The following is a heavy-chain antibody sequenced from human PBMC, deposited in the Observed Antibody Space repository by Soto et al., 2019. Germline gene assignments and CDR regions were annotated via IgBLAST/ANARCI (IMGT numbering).Heavy chain of an antibody. J-gene: IGHJ6*02. D-gene: IGHD1-1*01. V-gene: IGHV1-8*01. CDR1: GYTFTSYD. Sequence: QVQLVQSGAEVKKPGASVKVSCKASGYTFTSYDINWVRQATGQGLEWMGWMNPNSGNTVYAQKFQDRVTMTRNTSRSTAYRELSSLRSEDTAVYYCARERNMYGMDVWGQGTTVTVSS. CDR2: MNPNSGNT. CDR3: ARERNMYGMDV.